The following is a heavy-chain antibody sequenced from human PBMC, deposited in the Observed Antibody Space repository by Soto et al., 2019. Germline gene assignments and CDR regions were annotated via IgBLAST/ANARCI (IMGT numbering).Heavy chain of an antibody. CDR1: GGSISSHY. Sequence: SETLSLTCTVSGGSISSHYWSWIRQPPGQGLEWIGYVYYSGSTNYNPSLKSRVTISVDTSKNQFSLKLSSVTAADTAVYYCARLRAAAGYYYYYYGMDVWGQGTTVTVSS. D-gene: IGHD6-13*01. V-gene: IGHV4-59*08. CDR3: ARLRAAAGYYYYYYGMDV. CDR2: VYYSGST. J-gene: IGHJ6*02.